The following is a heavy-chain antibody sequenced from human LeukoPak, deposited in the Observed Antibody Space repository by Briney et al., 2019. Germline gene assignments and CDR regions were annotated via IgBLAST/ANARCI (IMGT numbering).Heavy chain of an antibody. CDR3: ARGSCGQGVYYFDY. CDR2: IYSGGST. J-gene: IGHJ4*02. D-gene: IGHD2-15*01. Sequence: GGSLRLSCAASGFTVSSNYMSWVRQAPEKGLEWVSVIYSGGSTYYADSVKGRFTISRDNSKNTLYLQMNSLRAEDTAVYYCARGSCGQGVYYFDYWGQGTQVTVSS. CDR1: GFTVSSNY. V-gene: IGHV3-53*01.